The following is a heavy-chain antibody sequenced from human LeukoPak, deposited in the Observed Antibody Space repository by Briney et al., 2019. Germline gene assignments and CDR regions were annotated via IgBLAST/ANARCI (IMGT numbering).Heavy chain of an antibody. Sequence: GGSLRLSCAASGFTFSSYEMNWVRQAPGKGLEWVSYISSSSNTIYNADSVKGRFTVSRDSVKNSLYLQMNSLRAEDTAVYYCAELGITMIGGVWGKGTTVTISS. CDR1: GFTFSSYE. CDR3: AELGITMIGGV. D-gene: IGHD3-10*02. CDR2: ISSSSNTI. V-gene: IGHV3-48*03. J-gene: IGHJ6*04.